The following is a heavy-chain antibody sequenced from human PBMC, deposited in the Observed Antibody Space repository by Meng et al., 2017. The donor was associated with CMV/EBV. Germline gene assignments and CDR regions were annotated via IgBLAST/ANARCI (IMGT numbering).Heavy chain of an antibody. J-gene: IGHJ5*02. CDR2: ILSDGSTE. V-gene: IGHV3-30*02. CDR1: GFSIRNYA. CDR3: ARAGGYSSSWSGLGPNWFDP. D-gene: IGHD6-13*01. Sequence: GGSLRLSCAASGFSIRNYAMHWVRQAPGKGLEWVALILSDGSTESYADSVRGRFTISRDNAKNSLYLQMNSLRAEDTAVYYCARAGGYSSSWSGLGPNWFDPWGQGTLVTVSS.